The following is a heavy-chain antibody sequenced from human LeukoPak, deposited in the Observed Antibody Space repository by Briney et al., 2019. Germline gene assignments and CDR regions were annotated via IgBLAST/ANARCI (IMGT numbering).Heavy chain of an antibody. J-gene: IGHJ4*02. Sequence: SETLSLTCTVSNYSINSGYYWGWIRQPPGKGLEWIGSIFHSGSTYYNPPLKSRVTISIDTSKNQFSLKLSSVTAADTAVYYCARGSGYWGGLDYWGQGTLVTVSS. CDR2: IFHSGST. D-gene: IGHD3-22*01. V-gene: IGHV4-38-2*02. CDR3: ARGSGYWGGLDY. CDR1: NYSINSGYY.